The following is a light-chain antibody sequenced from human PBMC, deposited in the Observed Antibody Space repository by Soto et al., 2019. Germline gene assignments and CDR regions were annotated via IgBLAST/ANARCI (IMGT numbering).Light chain of an antibody. CDR2: KAS. J-gene: IGKJ1*01. V-gene: IGKV1-5*03. CDR3: QQYINRST. CDR1: QSISTW. Sequence: DIQMTQSPSTLSASVGDRVTITCRASQSISTWLAWYQQKPGKAPKLLIYKASSLKSGVPSRFSGSGSGTEFTLTISSLQPDDFATYYCQQYINRSTFGQGTRVDIK.